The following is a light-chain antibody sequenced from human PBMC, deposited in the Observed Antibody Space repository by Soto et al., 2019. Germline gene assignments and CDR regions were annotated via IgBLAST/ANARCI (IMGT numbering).Light chain of an antibody. Sequence: EIVLTQSPATLSLSPGERATLSCRASQSVSSYLAWYQQKPGQAPRLLIYDASNRATVIPARFSGSGSGTDFTLTISSLEPEDFAVYYCQQRSTPVTFGGGTKVEIK. CDR3: QQRSTPVT. J-gene: IGKJ4*01. CDR2: DAS. V-gene: IGKV3-11*01. CDR1: QSVSSY.